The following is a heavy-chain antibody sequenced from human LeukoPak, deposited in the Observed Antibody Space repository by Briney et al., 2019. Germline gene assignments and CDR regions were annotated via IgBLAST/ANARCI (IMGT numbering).Heavy chain of an antibody. J-gene: IGHJ4*02. Sequence: SVKLTCKASVGTFSSDSISWVRQAPGQGLEWVGGIIPIFGTANYAQKFQGRVTITADESTTTAYMELSSLRSEDTAVYYCARGGVGATSSRFDYWGQGTLVTVSS. CDR1: VGTFSSDS. D-gene: IGHD1-26*01. CDR3: ARGGVGATSSRFDY. CDR2: IIPIFGTA. V-gene: IGHV1-69*13.